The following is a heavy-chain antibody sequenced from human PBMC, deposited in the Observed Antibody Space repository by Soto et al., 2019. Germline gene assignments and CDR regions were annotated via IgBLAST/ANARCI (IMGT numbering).Heavy chain of an antibody. CDR1: GFTFSSYA. J-gene: IGHJ4*02. CDR3: AKEVGYSSGYDYFDY. CDR2: ISGSGVST. D-gene: IGHD6-19*01. Sequence: EVQLLGSGGGLVQPGGSLRLSCAASGFTFSSYAMSWVRQAPGKGLEWVSGISGSGVSTHYGDSVKGRFTIARDNSKTTLYLQMKSLRAEDTAAYYCAKEVGYSSGYDYFDYWGQGTLVTVSS. V-gene: IGHV3-23*01.